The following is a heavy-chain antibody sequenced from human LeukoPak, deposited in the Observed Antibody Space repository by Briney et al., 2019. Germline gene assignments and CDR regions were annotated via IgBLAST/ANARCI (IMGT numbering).Heavy chain of an antibody. Sequence: PSQTLSLTCTVSGGSISSGDYYWNWIRQPPGKGLEWIGYIYYSGSTYYNPSLKSRVTISVDTSKNQFSLKLSSVTAADTAVYYCASLSMITFGGVIVPRRAFDIWGQGTMVTVSS. CDR3: ASLSMITFGGVIVPRRAFDI. V-gene: IGHV4-30-4*01. J-gene: IGHJ3*02. CDR1: GGSISSGDYY. D-gene: IGHD3-16*02. CDR2: IYYSGST.